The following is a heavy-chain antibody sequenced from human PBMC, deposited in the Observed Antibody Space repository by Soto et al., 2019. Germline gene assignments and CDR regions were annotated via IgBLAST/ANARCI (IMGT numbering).Heavy chain of an antibody. CDR3: ARQYSSGWRIFDY. J-gene: IGHJ4*02. Sequence: ASETLSLTCTVSGGSISSYYWSWIRQPPGKGLEWIGYIYYSGSTNYNPSLKSRVTISVDTSKNQFSLKLSSVTAADTAVYYCARQYSSGWRIFDYWGQGTLVTVSS. CDR1: GGSISSYY. CDR2: IYYSGST. V-gene: IGHV4-59*08. D-gene: IGHD6-19*01.